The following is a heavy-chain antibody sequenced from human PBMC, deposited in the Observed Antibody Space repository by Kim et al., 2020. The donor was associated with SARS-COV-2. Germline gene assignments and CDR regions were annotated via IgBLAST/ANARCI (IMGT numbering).Heavy chain of an antibody. CDR3: ARVLRFGEPYFDY. V-gene: IGHV4-34*01. CDR1: GGSFSGYY. CDR2: INHSGST. Sequence: SETLSLTCAVYGGSFSGYYWSWIRQPPGKGLEWIGEINHSGSTNYNPSLKSRVTISVDTSKNQFSLKLSSVTAADTAVYYCARVLRFGEPYFDYWGQGTL. J-gene: IGHJ4*02. D-gene: IGHD3-10*01.